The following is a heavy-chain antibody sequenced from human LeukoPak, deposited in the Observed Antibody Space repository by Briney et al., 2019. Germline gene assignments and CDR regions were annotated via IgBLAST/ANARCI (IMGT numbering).Heavy chain of an antibody. Sequence: SETLSLTCTVSGGSISSSSYYWGWIRQPPGKGLEWIGSIYYSGSTYYNPSLKSRVTISVDTSKNQFSLKLSSVTAADTAVYYCASPYYYGSGSGFDPWGQGTLVTVSS. CDR2: IYYSGST. D-gene: IGHD3-10*01. CDR3: ASPYYYGSGSGFDP. CDR1: GGSISSSSYY. J-gene: IGHJ5*02. V-gene: IGHV4-39*01.